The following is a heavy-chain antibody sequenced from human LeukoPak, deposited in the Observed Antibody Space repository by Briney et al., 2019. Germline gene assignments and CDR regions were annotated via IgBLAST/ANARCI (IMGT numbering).Heavy chain of an antibody. CDR2: IYTSGST. Sequence: SEPLSLTCTPLDASISSYYWSWFGQPPGKGLEWIGYIYTSGSTNYNPSLKSRVTISVDTSKNQSSLKLSSVTAADTAVYYCARPGSSSSSHYYYYYYMDVWGKGTTVTVSS. J-gene: IGHJ6*03. CDR1: DASISSYY. CDR3: ARPGSSSSSHYYYYYYMDV. V-gene: IGHV4-4*09. D-gene: IGHD6-6*01.